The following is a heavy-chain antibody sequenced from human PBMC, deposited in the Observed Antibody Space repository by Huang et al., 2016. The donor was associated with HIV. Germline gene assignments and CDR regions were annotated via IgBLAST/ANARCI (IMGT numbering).Heavy chain of an antibody. J-gene: IGHJ4*02. CDR1: DGSLNSGKYY. CDR3: ARRRTHFTFDY. V-gene: IGHV4-39*01. CDR2: IFYTVAA. Sequence: QLQLPSGPGLVKPSETLSLTCNVSDGSLNSGKYYWGWMRKSPGKGREWIGSIFYTVAANYNPSLWRLFTIFVASSKSQLSVRLRSVAAADTAVYYCARRRTHFTFDYWGQGTLVTVSS.